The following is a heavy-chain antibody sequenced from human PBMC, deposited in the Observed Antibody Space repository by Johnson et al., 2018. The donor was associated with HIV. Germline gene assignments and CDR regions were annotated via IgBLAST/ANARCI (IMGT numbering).Heavy chain of an antibody. Sequence: VQLVESGGSVVRPGGSLRLSCAASGFTFDNFAMSWVRQAPGKGLEWVSVIYSGGSTYYADSVKGRFTISRDNSKNTLYLQMNSLRAEDTAVYYCAKNGARGDAFDIWGQGTMVTVSS. D-gene: IGHD2-8*01. CDR2: IYSGGST. CDR3: AKNGARGDAFDI. CDR1: GFTFDNFA. V-gene: IGHV3-66*02. J-gene: IGHJ3*02.